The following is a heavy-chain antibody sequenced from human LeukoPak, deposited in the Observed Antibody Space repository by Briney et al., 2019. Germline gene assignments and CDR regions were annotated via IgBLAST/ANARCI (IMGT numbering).Heavy chain of an antibody. J-gene: IGHJ4*02. CDR3: ARGDAPTYYYDTSGYSVGDY. D-gene: IGHD3-22*01. V-gene: IGHV1-24*01. CDR1: GYTLTELS. CDR2: FDPEDGET. Sequence: ASVKVSCKVSGYTLTELSMHWARQAPGKGLEWMGGFDPEDGETIYAQKFQGRVTMTEDTSTDTAYMELSSLRSEDTAVYYCARGDAPTYYYDTSGYSVGDYWGQGSLVTVSS.